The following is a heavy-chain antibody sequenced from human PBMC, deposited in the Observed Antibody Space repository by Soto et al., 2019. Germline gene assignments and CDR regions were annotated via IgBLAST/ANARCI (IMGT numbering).Heavy chain of an antibody. CDR2: ISYDGSNK. J-gene: IGHJ6*02. CDR1: GFTFSSYG. Sequence: GGSLRLSCAASGFTFSSYGMHWVRQAPGKGLEWVAVISYDGSNKYYADSVKGRFTISRDNSKNTLYLQMNSLRAEDMAVYYCAKERGYSSGWTLNYYYYGMDVWGQGTTVTVSS. D-gene: IGHD6-19*01. V-gene: IGHV3-30*18. CDR3: AKERGYSSGWTLNYYYYGMDV.